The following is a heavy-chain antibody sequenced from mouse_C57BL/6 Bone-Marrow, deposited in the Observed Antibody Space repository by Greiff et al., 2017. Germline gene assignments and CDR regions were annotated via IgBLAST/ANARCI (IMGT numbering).Heavy chain of an antibody. V-gene: IGHV1-74*01. CDR3: AIGGYYYGSSYWYFDV. Sequence: VKLQQPGAELVKPGASVKVSCKASGYTFTSYWMHWVKQRPGQGLEWIGRIHPSDSDTNYNQKFKGKATLTVDKSSSTAYMQLSSLTSEDSAVYYCAIGGYYYGSSYWYFDVWGTGTTVTVSS. CDR2: IHPSDSDT. J-gene: IGHJ1*03. CDR1: GYTFTSYW. D-gene: IGHD1-1*01.